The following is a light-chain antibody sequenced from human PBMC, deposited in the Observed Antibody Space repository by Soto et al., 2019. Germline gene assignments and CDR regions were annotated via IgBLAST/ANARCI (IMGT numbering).Light chain of an antibody. V-gene: IGKV3-20*01. CDR1: QSVDSTY. Sequence: EIVLTQSPGTLSLSPGERATLSCRASQSVDSTYLAWYQQKPGQAPRLLIFGASNRATGIPDRFSGGGSGTDFTLTISRLEPEDFAVYYCQQYDSAPLTFGGGTKVVIK. CDR3: QQYDSAPLT. CDR2: GAS. J-gene: IGKJ4*01.